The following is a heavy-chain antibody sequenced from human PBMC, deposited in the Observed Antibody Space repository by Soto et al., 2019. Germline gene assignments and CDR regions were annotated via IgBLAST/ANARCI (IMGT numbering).Heavy chain of an antibody. Sequence: SETLSLTCTVSGGSISSYYWSWIRQPPGKGLEWIGYIYYSGSTNYNPSLKSRVTISVDTSKNQFSLKLGSVTAADTAVYYCARAVGYSYGYFRFDYWGQGTLVTVSS. CDR1: GGSISSYY. CDR3: ARAVGYSYGYFRFDY. CDR2: IYYSGST. J-gene: IGHJ4*02. D-gene: IGHD5-18*01. V-gene: IGHV4-59*01.